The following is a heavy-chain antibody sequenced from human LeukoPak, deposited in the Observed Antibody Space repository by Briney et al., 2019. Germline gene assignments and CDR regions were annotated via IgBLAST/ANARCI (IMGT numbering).Heavy chain of an antibody. CDR3: ARHRAKRLNDAFEI. V-gene: IGHV4-39*01. Sequence: KPSETLSLTCTVTGGSVSSSSYYWGWIRQPPGKGLEWIGTIYHSGRSTFYNPSLKSRVAMSVDTSKNHFSLNLTSVTAADTAIYYCARHRAKRLNDAFEIWGQGTVVSVSS. J-gene: IGHJ3*02. D-gene: IGHD3-10*01. CDR1: GGSVSSSSYY. CDR2: IYHSGRST.